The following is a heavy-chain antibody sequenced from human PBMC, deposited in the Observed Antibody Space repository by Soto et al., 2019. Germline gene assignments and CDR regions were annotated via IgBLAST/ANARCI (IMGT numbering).Heavy chain of an antibody. D-gene: IGHD4-17*01. J-gene: IGHJ4*02. CDR3: AKGRRAYGDYGEFDY. CDR2: ISGSGGST. V-gene: IGHV3-23*01. Sequence: EVQLLESGGGLVQPGGSLRLSCAASGFTFSSYAMSWVRQAPGKGLEWVSAISGSGGSTYYADSVKGRFTISRDNSKNTLYLQMNSLRAENTAVYYCAKGRRAYGDYGEFDYWGQGTLVTVSS. CDR1: GFTFSSYA.